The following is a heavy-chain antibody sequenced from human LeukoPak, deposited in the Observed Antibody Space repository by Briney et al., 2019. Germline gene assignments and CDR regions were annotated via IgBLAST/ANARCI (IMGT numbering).Heavy chain of an antibody. J-gene: IGHJ3*02. D-gene: IGHD2/OR15-2a*01. CDR2: FLYSGGT. Sequence: SETLSLTCTVSGGSMTDTGYYWGWVRQPPGKGLQWIGSFLYSGGTYYSPSLRSRVTISVDTSKNQFSLNVNSVTAAGTAVYYCARRPISMHAFDIWGQGTMVTVSS. CDR1: GGSMTDTGYY. V-gene: IGHV4-39*01. CDR3: ARRPISMHAFDI.